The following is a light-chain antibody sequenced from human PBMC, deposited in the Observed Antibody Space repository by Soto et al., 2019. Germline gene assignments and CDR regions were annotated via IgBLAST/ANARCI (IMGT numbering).Light chain of an antibody. J-gene: IGLJ1*01. V-gene: IGLV2-8*01. Sequence: QSVLTQPPSASGSPGQSVSISCTGTSSVVGRYNYVSWYQHHPGKAPKLIIYDVSQRPSGVPDRFSGSKSGNTASLTVSGLQAEDEADYYCNSYADSNTYVFGTGTKVTVL. CDR2: DVS. CDR1: SSVVGRYNY. CDR3: NSYADSNTYV.